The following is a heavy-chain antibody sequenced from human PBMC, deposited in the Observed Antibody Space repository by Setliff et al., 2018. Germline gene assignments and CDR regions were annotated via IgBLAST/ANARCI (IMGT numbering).Heavy chain of an antibody. Sequence: SVKVSCKASGGTFSSYAISWVRQAPGQGLEWMGGIIPIFGTANYAQKFQGRVTITADESTSTAYMELSSLRSDDTAIYFCARHSGRYYVPGTFDSWGQGTRVTVSS. D-gene: IGHD1-26*01. V-gene: IGHV1-69*13. CDR2: IIPIFGTA. CDR3: ARHSGRYYVPGTFDS. J-gene: IGHJ4*02. CDR1: GGTFSSYA.